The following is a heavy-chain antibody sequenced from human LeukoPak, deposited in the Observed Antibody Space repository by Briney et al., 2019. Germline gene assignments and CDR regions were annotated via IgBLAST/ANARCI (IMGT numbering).Heavy chain of an antibody. CDR3: ARGSIAARPTVVDV. J-gene: IGHJ6*02. CDR2: ISGSGHIT. V-gene: IGHV3-23*01. CDR1: GFTFSSYA. Sequence: GGSLRLSCAASGFTFSSYAMSWVRQAPGKGLEWVSGISGSGHITDYADSVKGRFTISRDNSKNTLYLQMNSLRAEDTAVYYCARGSIAARPTVVDVWGQGTTVTVSS. D-gene: IGHD6-6*01.